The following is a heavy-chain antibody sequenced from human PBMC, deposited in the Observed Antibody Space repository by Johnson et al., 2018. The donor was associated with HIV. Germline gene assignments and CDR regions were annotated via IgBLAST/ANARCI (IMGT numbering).Heavy chain of an antibody. Sequence: QVQLVESGGGVVQPGGSLRLSCAASGFTFSSYGMHWVRQAPGKGLEWVAFIRYDGSNKYYVDSVKGRFTISRENAKNSLYLQMNSLKTEDTAVYYCARDQWMAGDAFDIWGQGTMVTVSS. J-gene: IGHJ3*02. CDR2: IRYDGSNK. D-gene: IGHD5-24*01. CDR1: GFTFSSYG. V-gene: IGHV3-30*02. CDR3: ARDQWMAGDAFDI.